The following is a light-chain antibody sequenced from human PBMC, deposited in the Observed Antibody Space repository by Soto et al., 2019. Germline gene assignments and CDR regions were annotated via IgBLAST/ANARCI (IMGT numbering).Light chain of an antibody. Sequence: EIVLARSPATLSLAPGERASLSCRAGQSVGNFLACYHHRPGQPPRLLFLNASTRATGIPPRFRGSGCGTDFTPTTSILRSECFAVFYCQQRWIWPLIFGCGTKVEIK. V-gene: IGKV3-11*01. J-gene: IGKJ4*01. CDR3: QQRWIWPLI. CDR2: NAS. CDR1: QSVGNF.